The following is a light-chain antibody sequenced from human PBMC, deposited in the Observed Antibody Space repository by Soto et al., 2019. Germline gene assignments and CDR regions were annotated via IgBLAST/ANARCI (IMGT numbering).Light chain of an antibody. Sequence: EFVLTQSPGTLSLSPGERSTLSCRASQTVRNNYLAWYQQKPGQAPRLLIYDASSRATGIPDRFSGGVSGTDFTRPLGRLEPEDFAVYYCQQFSSYPLTFGGGTKVEIK. CDR3: QQFSSYPLT. J-gene: IGKJ4*01. V-gene: IGKV3-20*01. CDR1: QTVRNNY. CDR2: DAS.